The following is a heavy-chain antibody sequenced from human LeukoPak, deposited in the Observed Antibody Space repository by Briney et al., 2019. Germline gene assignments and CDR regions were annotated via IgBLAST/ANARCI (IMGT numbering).Heavy chain of an antibody. Sequence: GRSLRLSCAASGFTFSSYGMYWVRQAPGKGLEWVAVISFDGSNKYYADSVRGRFTVSRDNSKDTLYLQMNSLRAEDTAVYYCAKDEIGAVAGLLDYWGQGILVTVSS. D-gene: IGHD6-19*01. CDR3: AKDEIGAVAGLLDY. J-gene: IGHJ4*02. CDR2: ISFDGSNK. CDR1: GFTFSSYG. V-gene: IGHV3-30*18.